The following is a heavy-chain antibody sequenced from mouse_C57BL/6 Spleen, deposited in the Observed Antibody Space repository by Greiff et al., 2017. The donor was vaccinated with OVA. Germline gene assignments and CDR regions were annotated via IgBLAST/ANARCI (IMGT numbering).Heavy chain of an antibody. D-gene: IGHD1-1*01. J-gene: IGHJ1*03. Sequence: VKLQQPGAELVKPGASVKMSCKASGYTFTSYWITWVKQRPGQCLEWIGDIYPGSGSTNYNEKFKSKATLTVDTSSSTAYMQLSSLTSEDSAVYYCARGDYYGSSAYWYFDVWGTGTTVTVSS. CDR3: ARGDYYGSSAYWYFDV. CDR1: GYTFTSYW. V-gene: IGHV1-55*01. CDR2: IYPGSGST.